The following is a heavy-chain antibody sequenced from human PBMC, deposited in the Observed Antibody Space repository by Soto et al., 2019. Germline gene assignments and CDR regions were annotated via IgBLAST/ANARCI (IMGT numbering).Heavy chain of an antibody. CDR3: ATARGTMIVAPFDP. D-gene: IGHD3-22*01. CDR1: GGTFSSYA. CDR2: IIPSFGTA. Sequence: SVKVSCKASGGTFSSYAISWVRQAPGQGLEWMGGIIPSFGTANYAQKFQGRVTITADESTSTAYMELSSLRSEDTAVYYCATARGTMIVAPFDPWGQGTLVTSPQ. V-gene: IGHV1-69*13. J-gene: IGHJ5*02.